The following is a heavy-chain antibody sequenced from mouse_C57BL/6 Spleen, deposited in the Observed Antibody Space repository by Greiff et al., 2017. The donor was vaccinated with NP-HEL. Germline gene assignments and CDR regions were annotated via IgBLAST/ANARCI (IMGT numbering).Heavy chain of an antibody. CDR3: ARGTTVVAYWYCDV. V-gene: IGHV1-81*01. CDR1: GYTFTSYG. J-gene: IGHJ1*03. D-gene: IGHD1-1*01. CDR2: IYPRSGNT. Sequence: QVQLQQSGAELARPGASVKLSCKASGYTFTSYGISWVKQRTGQGLEWIGEIYPRSGNTYYNEKFKGKATLTADKSSSTAYMELRSLTSEDSAVYFCARGTTVVAYWYCDVWGTGTTVTVSS.